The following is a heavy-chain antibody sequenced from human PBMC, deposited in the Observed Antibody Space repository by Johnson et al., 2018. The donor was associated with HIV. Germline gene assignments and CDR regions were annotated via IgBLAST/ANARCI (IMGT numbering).Heavy chain of an antibody. CDR3: ANALGI. D-gene: IGHD1-1*01. CDR2: ITSTADGGTT. CDR1: GVTFRKFA. V-gene: IGHV3-49*04. J-gene: IGHJ3*02. Sequence: MMLVESGGGLIQPGRSLRLSCTGSGVTFRKFAMGWVRRAPGKGLEWIGFITSTADGGTTQYAASVRGRFTISRDDSKNTVYLQMNSLRTDDTAVYYCANALGIWGQGTMVTVSS.